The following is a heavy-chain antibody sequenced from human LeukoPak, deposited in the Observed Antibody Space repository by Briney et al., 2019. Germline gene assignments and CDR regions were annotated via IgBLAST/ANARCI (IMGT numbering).Heavy chain of an antibody. CDR1: GDSISSYS. Sequence: SETLSLTCTVSGDSISSYSWSWVRQPAGKGLEWIGRIYASGYTDYDPSLRSRVTMSVDTSKNQFSLKLTSVTAADTSVFFCARNHIVTGAYFDSWGPGTLVTVSS. J-gene: IGHJ4*02. CDR3: ARNHIVTGAYFDS. D-gene: IGHD2-21*01. V-gene: IGHV4-4*07. CDR2: IYASGYT.